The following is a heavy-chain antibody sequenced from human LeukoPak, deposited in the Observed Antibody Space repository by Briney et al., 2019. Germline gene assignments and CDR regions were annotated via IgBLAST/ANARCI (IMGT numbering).Heavy chain of an antibody. CDR1: GFTFSSYE. D-gene: IGHD2-21*02. V-gene: IGHV3-48*03. CDR2: ISSSGSTI. Sequence: QPGGSLRLSCAASGFTFSSYEMNWVRQAPGKGLEWVSYISSSGSTIYYADSVKGRFTISRDNAKNSLYLQMNSLRAEDTAVYYCARGAGDYFLGAYYYYMDVWGKGTTVTISS. J-gene: IGHJ6*03. CDR3: ARGAGDYFLGAYYYYMDV.